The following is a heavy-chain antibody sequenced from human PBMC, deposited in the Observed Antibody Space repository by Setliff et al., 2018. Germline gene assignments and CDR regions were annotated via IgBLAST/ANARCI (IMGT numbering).Heavy chain of an antibody. CDR1: GFSISSGYY. V-gene: IGHV4-38-2*01. J-gene: IGHJ5*02. CDR3: ARAHTWSLPNDNSGYPGWFDP. Sequence: PSETLSLTCAVPGFSISSGYYWGWIRQPPGKGLEWIVNIHHSGKAYYNPSLKSRVTMSVDTSKNHVSLKLSSVTAADTAVYYCARAHTWSLPNDNSGYPGWFDPWGQGTLVTVSS. D-gene: IGHD3-22*01. CDR2: IHHSGKA.